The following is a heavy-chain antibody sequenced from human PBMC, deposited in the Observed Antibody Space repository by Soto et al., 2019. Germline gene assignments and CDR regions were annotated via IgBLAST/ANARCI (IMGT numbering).Heavy chain of an antibody. Sequence: SETLSLTCTVSGGSISSYYCSWIRQPPGKGLEWIGYVHNSGSTYYNPSLKSRVTMSEDTSKNQFSLELSSVTAADTAVYYCAVRAPSYYDYYHVEVWGKGTTVTVPS. CDR2: VHNSGST. J-gene: IGHJ6*03. CDR1: GGSISSYY. V-gene: IGHV4-59*04. CDR3: AVRAPSYYDYYHVEV.